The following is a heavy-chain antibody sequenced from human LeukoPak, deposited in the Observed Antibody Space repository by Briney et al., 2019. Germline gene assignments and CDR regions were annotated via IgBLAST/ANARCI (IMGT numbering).Heavy chain of an antibody. D-gene: IGHD1-1*01. V-gene: IGHV3-33*01. Sequence: PGGSLRLSCAASGFTFSNHGIHWVRQAPGKGLEWVALIWYDGSNKEYAESVKGRFTISRDNSKNTLYLQMNSLRDEDTAVYYCARDQGTSTTAPKRKGRFDPWGQGTLVTVSS. CDR3: ARDQGTSTTAPKRKGRFDP. J-gene: IGHJ5*02. CDR2: IWYDGSNK. CDR1: GFTFSNHG.